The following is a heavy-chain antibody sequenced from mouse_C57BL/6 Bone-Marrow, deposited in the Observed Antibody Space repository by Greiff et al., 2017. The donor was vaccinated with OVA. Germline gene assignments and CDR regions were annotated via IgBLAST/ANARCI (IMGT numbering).Heavy chain of an antibody. V-gene: IGHV1-72*01. CDR1: GYTFTSYW. CDR2: IDPNSGGT. CDR3: ARDYYDYDTDY. Sequence: QVQLQQPGAELVKPGASVKLSCKASGYTFTSYWMHWVKQRPGRGLEWIRRIDPNSGGTKYNEKFKSKATLTVDKPSSTAYMQLSSLTSEDSAVYYCARDYYDYDTDYWGQGTSVTVSS. D-gene: IGHD2-4*01. J-gene: IGHJ4*01.